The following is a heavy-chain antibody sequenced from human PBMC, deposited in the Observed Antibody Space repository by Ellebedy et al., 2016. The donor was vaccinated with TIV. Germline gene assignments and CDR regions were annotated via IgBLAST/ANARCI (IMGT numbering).Heavy chain of an antibody. J-gene: IGHJ4*02. D-gene: IGHD5-18*01. V-gene: IGHV3-15*01. Sequence: GESLKISCAASGFTFSNAWMNWVRQAPGKGLEWVGRIKSKTDGGAADYAAPVKGRFTISRDESKNTLYLQMNSLKNEDTAVYFCTPVYRYNYDTVWGQGTLVTVSS. CDR1: GFTFSNAW. CDR3: TPVYRYNYDTV. CDR2: IKSKTDGGAA.